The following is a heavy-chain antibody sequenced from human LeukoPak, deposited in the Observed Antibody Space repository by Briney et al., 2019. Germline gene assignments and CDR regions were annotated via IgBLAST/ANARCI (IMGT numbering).Heavy chain of an antibody. D-gene: IGHD2-15*01. J-gene: IGHJ4*02. CDR2: IIPILGIA. CDR1: GGTFSSYA. V-gene: IGHV1-69*04. CDR3: ARDVGYCSGGSCYRPDFDY. Sequence: SVKVSCKASGGTFSSYAISWVRQAPGQGLEWMGRIIPILGIANYAQKFQGRVTITADKSTSTAYMELSSLRSEDTAVYYCARDVGYCSGGSCYRPDFDYWGQGTLVTVSS.